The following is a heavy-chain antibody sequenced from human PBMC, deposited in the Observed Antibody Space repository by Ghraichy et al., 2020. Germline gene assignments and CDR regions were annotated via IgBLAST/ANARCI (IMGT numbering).Heavy chain of an antibody. CDR3: ARGVNSGWFAYGLGV. CDR1: GGYISGHH. D-gene: IGHD6-19*01. J-gene: IGHJ6*02. CDR2: VYSSGST. Sequence: SETLSLTCSVSGGYISGHHWSWIRQPAGKGLEWIGRVYSSGSTNYNPSLKSRVAMSVDASKNQFSVRLSSVTAADTAVYYCARGVNSGWFAYGLGVGGHGTTVTVSS. V-gene: IGHV4-4*07.